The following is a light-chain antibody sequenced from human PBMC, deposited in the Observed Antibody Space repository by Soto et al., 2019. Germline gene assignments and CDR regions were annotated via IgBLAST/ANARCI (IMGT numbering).Light chain of an antibody. CDR1: QTIKNL. J-gene: IGKJ5*01. CDR3: QQRHMSPIT. Sequence: TQSPATLSVSPGEGVTLSCRASQTIKNLLAWYQQKPGQAPRILIYDAYNRATGIPPRFSGSGSGTDFTLTISSLEPEDSEVYYCQQRHMSPITFGQGTRLEI. CDR2: DAY. V-gene: IGKV3-11*01.